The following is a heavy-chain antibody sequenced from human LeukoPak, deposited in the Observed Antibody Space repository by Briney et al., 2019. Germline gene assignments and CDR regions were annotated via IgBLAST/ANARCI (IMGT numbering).Heavy chain of an antibody. V-gene: IGHV3-48*03. CDR1: GFTFSSYE. CDR2: ISSSGSTI. J-gene: IGHJ4*02. D-gene: IGHD1-26*01. CDR3: ARDIGIVGAADYFDY. Sequence: GGSLGLSCAASGFTFSSYEMNWVRRAPGKGLEWVSYISSSGSTIYYADSVEGRVTISRDNAKNSLYLQMNSLRAEDTAVYYCARDIGIVGAADYFDYWGQGTLVTVSS.